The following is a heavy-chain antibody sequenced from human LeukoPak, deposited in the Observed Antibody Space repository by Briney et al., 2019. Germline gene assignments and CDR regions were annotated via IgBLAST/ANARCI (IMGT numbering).Heavy chain of an antibody. Sequence: GGSLRLSCAASGFTFSSYSMNWVRQAPGKGLEWVSSISSSSSYIYYADSVKGRFTISRDNAKNSLYLQMNSLRAEDTAVYYCARALSSSWYAFRSNWFDPWGQGTLVSVSS. CDR1: GFTFSSYS. J-gene: IGHJ5*02. V-gene: IGHV3-21*04. CDR2: ISSSSSYI. CDR3: ARALSSSWYAFRSNWFDP. D-gene: IGHD6-13*01.